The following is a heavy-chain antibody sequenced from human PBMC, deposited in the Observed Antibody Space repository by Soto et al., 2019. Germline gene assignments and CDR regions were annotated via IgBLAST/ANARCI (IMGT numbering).Heavy chain of an antibody. CDR1: GGSISSYY. Sequence: QVQLQESGPGLVKPSETLSLTCTVSGGSISSYYWSWIRQPPGKGLEWIGDIYYSGSTNYNPSLKSRVTISVDTSKNQFSLKLSSVTAADTAVYYCARAAGDYTSSYWYFDLWGRGTLVTVSS. D-gene: IGHD4-17*01. J-gene: IGHJ2*01. CDR3: ARAAGDYTSSYWYFDL. CDR2: IYYSGST. V-gene: IGHV4-59*01.